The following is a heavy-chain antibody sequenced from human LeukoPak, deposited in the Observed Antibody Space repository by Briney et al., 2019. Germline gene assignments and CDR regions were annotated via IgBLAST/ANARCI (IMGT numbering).Heavy chain of an antibody. V-gene: IGHV3-48*01. CDR3: ARSHGGFLEWLSGYFDY. CDR1: GFTFSSYS. Sequence: PGGSLRLSCAASGFTFSSYSMIWVRQAPGKGLEWVSYISSSSSTIYYADSVKGRFTISRDNAKNSLYLQMNSLRAEDTAVYYCARSHGGFLEWLSGYFDYWGQGTLVTVSS. CDR2: ISSSSSTI. D-gene: IGHD3-3*01. J-gene: IGHJ4*02.